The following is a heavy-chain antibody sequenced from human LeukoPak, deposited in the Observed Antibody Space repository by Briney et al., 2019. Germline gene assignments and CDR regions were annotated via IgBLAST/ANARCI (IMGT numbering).Heavy chain of an antibody. D-gene: IGHD3-9*01. CDR1: RGSINNYF. CDR3: ARAPPYYNILTAYHPSYFDY. CDR2: IFYSGTT. V-gene: IGHV4-59*08. Sequence: SETLSLTCTVSRGSINNYFWSWIRQPPGKGLEWIGHIFYSGTTNYNPALKSRGTISVDTAKNQFPLKLSSVTAADTAVYYCARAPPYYNILTAYHPSYFDYWGQGTLVTVSS. J-gene: IGHJ4*02.